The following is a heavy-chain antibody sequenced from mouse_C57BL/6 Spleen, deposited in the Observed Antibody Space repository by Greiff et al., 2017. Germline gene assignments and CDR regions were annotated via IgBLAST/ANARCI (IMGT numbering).Heavy chain of an antibody. V-gene: IGHV1-55*01. J-gene: IGHJ4*01. Sequence: VQLQQPGAELVKPGASVKMSCKASGYTFTSYWITWVKQRPGQGLEWIGDIYPGSGSTNYNEKFKSKATLTVDTSSSTAYMQLSSLTSEDSAVYYCARGGYSNGAMDYWGQGTSVTVSS. CDR2: IYPGSGST. D-gene: IGHD2-5*01. CDR1: GYTFTSYW. CDR3: ARGGYSNGAMDY.